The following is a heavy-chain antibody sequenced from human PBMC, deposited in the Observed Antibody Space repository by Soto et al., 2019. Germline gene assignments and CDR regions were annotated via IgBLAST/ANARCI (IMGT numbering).Heavy chain of an antibody. Sequence: ASVKVSCKASGGTFSSYAISWVRQAPGQGLEWMGGIIPIFGTANYAQKFQGRVTITADESTSTAYMELSSLRSEDTAVYYCARDAGGNSALDYWGQGTLVTVSS. D-gene: IGHD2-21*02. CDR3: ARDAGGNSALDY. J-gene: IGHJ4*02. CDR1: GGTFSSYA. V-gene: IGHV1-69*13. CDR2: IIPIFGTA.